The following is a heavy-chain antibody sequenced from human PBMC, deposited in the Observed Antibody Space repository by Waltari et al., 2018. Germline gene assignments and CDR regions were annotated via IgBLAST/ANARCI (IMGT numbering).Heavy chain of an antibody. CDR2: IYYSGST. Sequence: QVQLQESGPGLVKPSETLSLTCTVSGGSISSHYWSWIRQPPGKGLEWIGYIYYSGSTNYNPSLKSRVTISVDTSKNQFSLKLSSVTAADTAVYYCARDFAHRFRFREDAFDIWGQGTMVTVSS. D-gene: IGHD3-3*01. J-gene: IGHJ3*02. CDR1: GGSISSHY. CDR3: ARDFAHRFRFREDAFDI. V-gene: IGHV4-59*11.